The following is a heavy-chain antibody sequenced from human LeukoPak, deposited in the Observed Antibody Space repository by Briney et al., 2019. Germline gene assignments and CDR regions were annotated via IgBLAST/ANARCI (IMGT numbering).Heavy chain of an antibody. Sequence: QPGRSLRLSCAASGFTFSNYGMHWVRQAPGKGLEWVAVISNDGDNKYYSNSVKGRFTISRDSSKNTLYLQMNSLRPEDTAVYSCAKDLTTLFLASDVWGLGTMVTVSS. CDR1: GFTFSNYG. J-gene: IGHJ3*01. D-gene: IGHD4-11*01. V-gene: IGHV3-30*18. CDR3: AKDLTTLFLASDV. CDR2: ISNDGDNK.